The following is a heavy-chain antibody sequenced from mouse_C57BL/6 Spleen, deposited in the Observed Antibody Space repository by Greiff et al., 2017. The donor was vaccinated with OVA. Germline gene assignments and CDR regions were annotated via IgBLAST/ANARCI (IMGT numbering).Heavy chain of an antibody. CDR3: ARDYYGSSPYWYFDV. D-gene: IGHD1-1*01. V-gene: IGHV5-4*01. CDR1: GFTFSSYA. Sequence: EVKVVESGGGLVKPGGSLKLSCSASGFTFSSYAMSWVRQTPEKRLEWVATISDGGSYTYYPDNVKGRFTISRVNAKNNLYLQMSHLKSEDTAMYYCARDYYGSSPYWYFDVWGTGTTVTVSS. CDR2: ISDGGSYT. J-gene: IGHJ1*03.